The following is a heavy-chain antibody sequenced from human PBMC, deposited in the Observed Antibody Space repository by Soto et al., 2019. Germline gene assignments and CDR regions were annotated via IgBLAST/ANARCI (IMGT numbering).Heavy chain of an antibody. CDR2: MNMDGSRT. D-gene: IGHD3-16*01. CDR3: GRGEGGRYDGHGYLGRH. J-gene: IGHJ4*02. CDR1: GFTFSIYW. V-gene: IGHV3-74*01. Sequence: EVLLVESGGGLVQPGGSLRLSCAASGFTFSIYWMHWVRQAPGKGLVWVSRMNMDGSRTSYADFAKGRFTISRDDAKSTVYLQTSNLRAEDTAVYYCGRGEGGRYDGHGYLGRHWGQGTLVTVSS.